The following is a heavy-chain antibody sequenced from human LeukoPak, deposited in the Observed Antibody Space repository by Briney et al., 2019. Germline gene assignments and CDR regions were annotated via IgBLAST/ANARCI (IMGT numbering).Heavy chain of an antibody. Sequence: KPSETLSLTCAVYGGSFSGYYWSWIRQPPGKGLEWIGEINHSGSTNYNPSLKSRVTISVDTSKNLFSLKLSSVTAADTAVHYCARAQPTASRLANLRYWGQGTLVTVSS. J-gene: IGHJ4*02. D-gene: IGHD2-2*01. CDR3: ARAQPTASRLANLRY. CDR1: GGSFSGYY. V-gene: IGHV4-34*01. CDR2: INHSGST.